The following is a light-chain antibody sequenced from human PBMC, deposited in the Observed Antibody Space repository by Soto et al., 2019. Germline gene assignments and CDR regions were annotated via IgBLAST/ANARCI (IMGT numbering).Light chain of an antibody. CDR2: KNS. V-gene: IGLV1-47*01. CDR1: SSNIGSNS. J-gene: IGLJ1*01. CDR3: AAWDDRLRGFL. Sequence: QSVLTQPPSASGTPGQRVTISCSGSSSNIGSNSVYWYQQLPGTAPKLLSFKNSQRPSGVPDRFSGSKSGTSASLAVSGLRSGDEADYYCAAWDDRLRGFLFGPGTKLPAL.